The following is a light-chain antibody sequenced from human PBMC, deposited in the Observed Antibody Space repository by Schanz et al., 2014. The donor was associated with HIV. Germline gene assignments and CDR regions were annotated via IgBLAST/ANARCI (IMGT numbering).Light chain of an antibody. V-gene: IGLV2-14*02. CDR3: QSFDSSLSAVV. CDR2: EVT. CDR1: RNDVGTYNL. Sequence: QSALTQPASVSGSPGQSITISCTGTRNDVGTYNLVSWYQHHPGKAPKLMIFEVTKRPSGVPDRFSGSKSGNTASLTVSGLQAEDEADYYCQSFDSSLSAVVFGGGTKLTVL. J-gene: IGLJ2*01.